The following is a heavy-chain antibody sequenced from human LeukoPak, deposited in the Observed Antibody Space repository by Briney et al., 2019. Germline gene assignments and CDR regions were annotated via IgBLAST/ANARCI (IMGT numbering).Heavy chain of an antibody. CDR1: GESFSGYY. Sequence: SETLSLTCAVYGESFSGYYWSWIRQPPGKGLEWIGEINHSGITNYNPSLKSRVTISVDTPKNQFSLTLSSVTAADTPVLYFASLITADAFDIWGQGTMVTVSS. J-gene: IGHJ3*02. CDR2: INHSGIT. D-gene: IGHD3-22*01. CDR3: ASLITADAFDI. V-gene: IGHV4-34*01.